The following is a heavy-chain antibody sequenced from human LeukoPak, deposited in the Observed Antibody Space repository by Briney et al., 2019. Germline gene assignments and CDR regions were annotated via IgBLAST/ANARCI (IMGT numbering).Heavy chain of an antibody. CDR1: GFTFSRYT. D-gene: IGHD3-10*01. Sequence: GGSLRLSCAASGFTFSRYTMGWVRQAPGKGLEWVSYISSSNANIYYADSVRGRFTISRDNAKNSLYLQMNSLRDEDTAVYYCARDPRSSGSGIYYFDYWGQGTLVTVSS. J-gene: IGHJ4*02. CDR2: ISSSNANI. CDR3: ARDPRSSGSGIYYFDY. V-gene: IGHV3-48*02.